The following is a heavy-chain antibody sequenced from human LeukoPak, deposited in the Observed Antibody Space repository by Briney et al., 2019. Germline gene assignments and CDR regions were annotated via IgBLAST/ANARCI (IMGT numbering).Heavy chain of an antibody. CDR3: ARHTDSSGYYPHI. D-gene: IGHD3-22*01. CDR2: IYHSGST. CDR1: GYSLSSGYY. Sequence: SETLSLTCAVSGYSLSSGYYWGWIRQPPGKGLEWIGCIYHSGSTYYNPSLKSRVTISVDTSKNQFSLKLSSVTAADTAVYYCARHTDSSGYYPHIWGQGTMVTVSS. J-gene: IGHJ3*02. V-gene: IGHV4-38-2*01.